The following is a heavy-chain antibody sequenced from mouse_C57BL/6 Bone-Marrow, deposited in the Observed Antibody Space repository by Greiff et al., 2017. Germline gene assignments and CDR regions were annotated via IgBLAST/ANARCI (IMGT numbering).Heavy chain of an antibody. CDR3: AREGLGGFAY. V-gene: IGHV1-81*01. CDR1: GYTFTSYG. CDR2: IYPRSGNT. D-gene: IGHD3-1*01. Sequence: QVQLQQSGAELARPGASVKLSCKASGYTFTSYGISWVKQRTGQGLEWIGEIYPRSGNTYSNEKFKGKGTLTADKYSSTAYMELRRLTSEDSAVYFCAREGLGGFAYWGQGTLVTVSA. J-gene: IGHJ3*01.